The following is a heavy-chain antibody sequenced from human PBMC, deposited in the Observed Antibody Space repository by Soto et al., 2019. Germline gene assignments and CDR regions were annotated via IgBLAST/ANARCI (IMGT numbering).Heavy chain of an antibody. CDR3: AHEPLGDQRFDS. V-gene: IGHV2-5*01. D-gene: IGHD4-17*01. CDR1: GFSLSTRGVS. Sequence: QITLKESGPTLVNPTQTLTLTCTFSGFSLSTRGVSVGWIRQPPGKALEWLALIYWNGVEHYSPSLKSRLTITKDTSKNQVVLILTNMDPVDTATYYCAHEPLGDQRFDSWGQGTLVTVSS. CDR2: IYWNGVE. J-gene: IGHJ4*02.